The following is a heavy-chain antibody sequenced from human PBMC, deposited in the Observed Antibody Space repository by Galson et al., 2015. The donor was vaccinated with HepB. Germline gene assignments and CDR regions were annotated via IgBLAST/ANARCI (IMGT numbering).Heavy chain of an antibody. J-gene: IGHJ5*02. D-gene: IGHD2-15*01. Sequence: SVKVSCKASGYTFTSYGISWVRQAPGQGLEWMGWISAYNGNTNYAQKLQGRVTMTTDTSTSTAYMELRSLRSDDTAVYYCARTDGYCSGGSCDWFDPWGQGTLVTVSS. CDR3: ARTDGYCSGGSCDWFDP. CDR1: GYTFTSYG. CDR2: ISAYNGNT. V-gene: IGHV1-18*01.